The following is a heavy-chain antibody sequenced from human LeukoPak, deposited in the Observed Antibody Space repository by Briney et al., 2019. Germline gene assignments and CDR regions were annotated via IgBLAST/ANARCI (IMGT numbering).Heavy chain of an antibody. CDR3: TRDLYYYDSSGHEDI. Sequence: GGSLRLSCTASGFTFCDYAMSWFRQAPGKGLEWVGFIRSKAYGGTTEYAASVKGRFTISRDDSKSIAYLQMNSLKTEDTAVYYCTRDLYYYDSSGHEDIWGQGTMVTVSS. V-gene: IGHV3-49*03. CDR1: GFTFCDYA. CDR2: IRSKAYGGTT. D-gene: IGHD3-22*01. J-gene: IGHJ3*02.